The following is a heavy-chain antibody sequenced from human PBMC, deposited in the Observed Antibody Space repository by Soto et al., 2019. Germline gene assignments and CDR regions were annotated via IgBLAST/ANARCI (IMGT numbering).Heavy chain of an antibody. V-gene: IGHV3-21*01. Sequence: GGSLRLSCAASGFTFSSYSMNWVRQAPGKGLEWVSSISSSSSYIYYADSVKGRFTISRDNAENSLYQQMNSLRAEDTAVYYCARDDSSGLQDYWGQGTLVTVSS. CDR3: ARDDSSGLQDY. CDR1: GFTFSSYS. D-gene: IGHD3-22*01. J-gene: IGHJ4*02. CDR2: ISSSSSYI.